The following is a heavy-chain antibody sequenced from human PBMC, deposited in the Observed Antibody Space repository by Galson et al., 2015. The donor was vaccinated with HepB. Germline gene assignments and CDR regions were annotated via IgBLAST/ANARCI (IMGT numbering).Heavy chain of an antibody. CDR1: GYTFTSYA. J-gene: IGHJ4*02. V-gene: IGHV7-4-1*02. Sequence: SVKVSCKASGYTFTSYAMNWVRQAPGQGLEWMGWISTNTGNPTYAQGFTGRFVFSLDTSVNTAYLQISSLKAEDTAVYYCAREFFGVTTADRDYWGQGTLVTVSS. CDR3: AREFFGVTTADRDY. CDR2: ISTNTGNP. D-gene: IGHD4-17*01.